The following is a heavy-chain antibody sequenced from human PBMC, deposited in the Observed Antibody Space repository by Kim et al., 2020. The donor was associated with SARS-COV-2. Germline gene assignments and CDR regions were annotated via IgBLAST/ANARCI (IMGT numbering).Heavy chain of an antibody. D-gene: IGHD6-13*01. V-gene: IGHV4-61*02. CDR1: GGSISSGSYY. J-gene: IGHJ6*02. Sequence: SETLSLTCTVSGGSISSGSYYWSWIRQPAGKGLEWIGRIYTSGSTNYNPSLKSRVTISVDTSKNQFSLKLSSVTAADTAVYYCARVGVGDSSWYRFYYYYGMDVWGQGTTVTVSS. CDR3: ARVGVGDSSWYRFYYYYGMDV. CDR2: IYTSGST.